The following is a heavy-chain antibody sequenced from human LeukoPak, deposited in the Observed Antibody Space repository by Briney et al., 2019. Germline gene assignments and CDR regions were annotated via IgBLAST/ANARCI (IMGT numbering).Heavy chain of an antibody. V-gene: IGHV4-4*07. CDR2: IYTGGST. CDR1: GGSISSYY. CDR3: ARERVGYCSSTSCATHAFDI. Sequence: SETLSLTCTVSGGSISSYYWSWIRQPAGKGLEWIGRIYTGGSTNYNPSLKSRVTMSVDTSKNQFSLKLSSVTAADTAVYYCARERVGYCSSTSCATHAFDIWGQGTMVTVSS. D-gene: IGHD2-2*01. J-gene: IGHJ3*02.